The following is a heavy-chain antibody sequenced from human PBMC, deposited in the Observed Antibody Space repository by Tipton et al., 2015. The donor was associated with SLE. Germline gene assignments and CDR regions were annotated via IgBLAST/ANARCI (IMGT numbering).Heavy chain of an antibody. J-gene: IGHJ6*02. CDR2: IIPIFGTV. D-gene: IGHD4-17*01. Sequence: QSGPEVKKPGSSVKVSCKASGGTYSSYATSWVRQAPGQGLEWMGGIIPIFGTVNYAQKFQGRVTITADESTRTAYMELSSLRSEDTAVYYCALTVTTDYYGMDVWGQGTTVTVSS. V-gene: IGHV1-69*01. CDR1: GGTYSSYA. CDR3: ALTVTTDYYGMDV.